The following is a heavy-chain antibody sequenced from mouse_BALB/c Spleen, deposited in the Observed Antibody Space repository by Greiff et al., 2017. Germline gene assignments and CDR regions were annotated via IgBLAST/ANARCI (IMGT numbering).Heavy chain of an antibody. V-gene: IGHV1S81*02. D-gene: IGHD1-1*01. CDR1: GYTFTSYY. Sequence: QVQLQQPGAELVKPGASVKLSCKASGYTFTSYYMYWVKQRPGQGLEWIGGINPSNGGTNFNEKFKSKATLTVDKSSSTAYMQLSSLTSEDSAVYYCTRGATVVEDYFDYWGQGTTLTVSS. CDR2: INPSNGGT. CDR3: TRGATVVEDYFDY. J-gene: IGHJ2*01.